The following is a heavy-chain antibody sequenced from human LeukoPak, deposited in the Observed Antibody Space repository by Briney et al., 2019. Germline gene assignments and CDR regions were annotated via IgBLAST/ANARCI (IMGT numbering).Heavy chain of an antibody. J-gene: IGHJ4*02. Sequence: SETLSLTCTVSGGSISSSSYYWGWIRQPPGKGLEWIGSIYYSGSTYYNPSLKSRVTISVDTSKNQFSLKLSSVTAADTAVYYCARGRYCSGGNCYSDGFDYWGQGILVTVSS. V-gene: IGHV4-39*07. CDR2: IYYSGST. D-gene: IGHD2-15*01. CDR1: GGSISSSSYY. CDR3: ARGRYCSGGNCYSDGFDY.